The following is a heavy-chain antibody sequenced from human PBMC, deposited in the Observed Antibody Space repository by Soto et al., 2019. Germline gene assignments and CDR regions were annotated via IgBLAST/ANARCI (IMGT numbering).Heavy chain of an antibody. D-gene: IGHD1-26*01. Sequence: SETLSLTCTVSGGSIGTYYWSWIRQPPGKGLEWIGYIYYRGNTDYNPSLKSRVTISLDTPKNQFSLKLSSVTAADTAVYYCARHNRSYLFKLNWFDPWGQGTLVTVSS. CDR3: ARHNRSYLFKLNWFDP. J-gene: IGHJ5*02. V-gene: IGHV4-59*08. CDR1: GGSIGTYY. CDR2: IYYRGNT.